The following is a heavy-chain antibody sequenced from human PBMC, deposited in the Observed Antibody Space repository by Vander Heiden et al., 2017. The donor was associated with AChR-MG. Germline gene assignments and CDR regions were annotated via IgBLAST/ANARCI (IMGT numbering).Heavy chain of an antibody. V-gene: IGHV3-30*02. CDR1: GFTFSSYG. CDR2: IRYDGSNK. D-gene: IGHD5-18*01. J-gene: IGHJ4*02. CDR3: AKDDRRNTAMATYSDY. Sequence: QVQLVESGGGVVQPGGSLRLPCAASGFTFSSYGMHWVRQAPGKGLEWVAFIRYDGSNKYYADSVKGRFTISRDNSKNTLYLQMNSLGAEDTAVYYCAKDDRRNTAMATYSDYWGQGTLVTVSS.